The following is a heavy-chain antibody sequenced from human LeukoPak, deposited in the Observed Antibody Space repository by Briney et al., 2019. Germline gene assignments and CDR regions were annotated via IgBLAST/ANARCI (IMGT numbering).Heavy chain of an antibody. CDR1: GFIFRRYA. J-gene: IGHJ4*02. Sequence: GGSLRLSCAASGFIFRRYAMSWVRQAPGKGLEWVSAISGTGGSTFYADSVKGRFTISRDNPKNTLYLQMNSLRAEDTAVYYCAKDSTYYYDSSGYYPPYYFDYWGQGTLVTVSS. V-gene: IGHV3-23*01. CDR2: ISGTGGST. D-gene: IGHD3-22*01. CDR3: AKDSTYYYDSSGYYPPYYFDY.